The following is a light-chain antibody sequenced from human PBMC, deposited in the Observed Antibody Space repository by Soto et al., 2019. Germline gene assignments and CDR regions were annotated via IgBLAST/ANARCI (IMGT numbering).Light chain of an antibody. J-gene: IGLJ1*01. CDR2: NVS. V-gene: IGLV2-14*01. Sequence: QSVLSQAASVSWSPGHSITISCTGTSSDVGGYNYVSWYQQFPGKVPKLLIYNVSNRPSGVSNRFSGSKSGNTASLTISGLQAEEEADYFCTSSTSGSIYVFGTGTRSPS. CDR1: SSDVGGYNY. CDR3: TSSTSGSIYV.